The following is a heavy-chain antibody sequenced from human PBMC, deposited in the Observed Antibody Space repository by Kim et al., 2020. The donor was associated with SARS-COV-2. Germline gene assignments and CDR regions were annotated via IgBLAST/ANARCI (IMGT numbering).Heavy chain of an antibody. CDR3: ARGHPYSYGFNFDY. CDR1: GFTFSSYW. V-gene: IGHV3-7*01. D-gene: IGHD5-18*01. Sequence: GGSLRLSCAASGFTFSSYWMSWVRQAPGKGLEWVANIKQDGSEKYYVDSVKGRFTISRDNAKNSLYLQMNSLRAEDTAVYYCARGHPYSYGFNFDYWGQGTLVTVSS. J-gene: IGHJ4*02. CDR2: IKQDGSEK.